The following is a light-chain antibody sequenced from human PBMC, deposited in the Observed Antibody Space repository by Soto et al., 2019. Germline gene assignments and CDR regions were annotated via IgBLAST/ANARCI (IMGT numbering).Light chain of an antibody. CDR1: SSDVGSYNL. V-gene: IGLV2-23*01. CDR2: EGS. J-gene: IGLJ2*01. Sequence: QSALTQPASVSGSPGQSITISCTGTSSDVGSYNLVSWYQQHPGKAPKLMIYEGSKRPSGVSNRFSGSKSGNTASLTISGLQAEDEADYYSCSDAGSVVFGGGTKVTVL. CDR3: CSDAGSVV.